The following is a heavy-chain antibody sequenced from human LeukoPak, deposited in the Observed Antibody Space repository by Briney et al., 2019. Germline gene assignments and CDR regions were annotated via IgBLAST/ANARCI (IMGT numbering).Heavy chain of an antibody. CDR2: IYYSGST. J-gene: IGHJ4*02. CDR1: GVSISGSDYH. CDR3: ARAGSYGDYEFDS. D-gene: IGHD4-17*01. V-gene: IGHV4-39*07. Sequence: SETLSLTCTVSGVSISGSDYHWGWIRQPPGKGLEWIGGIYYSGSTYYNPSLKSRVTISLDTSKSQFSLKLNSVTAADTAVYYCARAGSYGDYEFDSWGQGTLVTVSS.